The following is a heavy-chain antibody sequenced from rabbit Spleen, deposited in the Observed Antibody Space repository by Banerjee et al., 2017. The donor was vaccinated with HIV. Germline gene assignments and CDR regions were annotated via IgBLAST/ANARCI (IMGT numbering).Heavy chain of an antibody. CDR2: IYSYSGRT. J-gene: IGHJ4*01. CDR1: GFDFSSSYY. CDR3: ARAGSNYLYYFNL. D-gene: IGHD8-1*01. Sequence: QSLEESGRDLVKPGAFLTLTCTASGFDFSSSYYMCWVRQAPGKGPEWIACIYSYSGRTWYASWAKGRFTISKTSSTTVTLQMTSLTAADTATYFCARAGSNYLYYFNLWGQGTLVTVS. V-gene: IGHV1S40*01.